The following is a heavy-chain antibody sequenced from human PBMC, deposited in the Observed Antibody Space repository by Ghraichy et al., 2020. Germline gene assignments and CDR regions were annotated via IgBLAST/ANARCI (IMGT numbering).Heavy chain of an antibody. CDR1: GFTFSSYW. J-gene: IGHJ4*02. CDR3: ARGSNYYDGSGCYPDY. D-gene: IGHD3-22*01. V-gene: IGHV3-7*04. Sequence: GGSLRLSCAASGFTFSSYWMSWVRQAPGKGLEWVANIKHDGSEKYYVDSVKGRFTISRDNAKNSLYLQVNSLGGEDTAVYYCARGSNYYDGSGCYPDYWGQGTLVTVSS. CDR2: IKHDGSEK.